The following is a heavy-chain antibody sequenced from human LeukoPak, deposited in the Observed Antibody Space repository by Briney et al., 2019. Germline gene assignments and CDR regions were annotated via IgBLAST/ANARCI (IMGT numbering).Heavy chain of an antibody. Sequence: PGGSLRLSCAASGFTFDDYAMHWVRQAPGQGLEWVSGISWNSGSIGYADSVKGRFTISRDNAKNSLYLQMNSLRVEDTAVYYCARDEARGYDFRPQDHWGQGTLVSVSS. J-gene: IGHJ4*02. CDR1: GFTFDDYA. V-gene: IGHV3-9*01. D-gene: IGHD3-3*01. CDR2: ISWNSGSI. CDR3: ARDEARGYDFRPQDH.